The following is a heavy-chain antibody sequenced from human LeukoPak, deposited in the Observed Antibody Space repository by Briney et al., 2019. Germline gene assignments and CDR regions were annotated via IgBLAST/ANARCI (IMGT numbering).Heavy chain of an antibody. Sequence: GASVKVSCKASGGTFSSYAISWVRQAPGQGLEWMGGIIPIFGTANYAQKFLGRVTITADKSTSTAYMELSSLRSEDTAVYYCASTQYYYGSGSYSNWGQGTLVTVSS. V-gene: IGHV1-69*06. CDR1: GGTFSSYA. D-gene: IGHD3-10*01. CDR3: ASTQYYYGSGSYSN. J-gene: IGHJ4*02. CDR2: IIPIFGTA.